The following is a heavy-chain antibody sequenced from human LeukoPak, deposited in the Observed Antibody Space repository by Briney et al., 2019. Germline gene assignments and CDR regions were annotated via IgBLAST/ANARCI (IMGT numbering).Heavy chain of an antibody. V-gene: IGHV1-2*02. Sequence: AAVKVSCKASGYTFTGYYMHWVRQAPGQGLDWMGWINPNSGGTNYAQKFQGRVTMTRDTSISTAYMELSRLRSDDTAVYYCARGGDYYDSTVLPDAFDIWGQGTMVTVSS. J-gene: IGHJ3*02. D-gene: IGHD3-22*01. CDR1: GYTFTGYY. CDR2: INPNSGGT. CDR3: ARGGDYYDSTVLPDAFDI.